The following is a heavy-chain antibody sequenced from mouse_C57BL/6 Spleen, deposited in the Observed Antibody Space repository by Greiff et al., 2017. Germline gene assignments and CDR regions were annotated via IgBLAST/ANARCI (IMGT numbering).Heavy chain of an antibody. V-gene: IGHV3-6*01. Sequence: EVKLQESGPGLVKPSQSLSLTCSVTGYSITSGYYWNWIRQFPGNKLEWMGYISYDGSNNYNPSLKNRISITRDTSKNQFFLKLNSVTTEDTATYYCAREWALYAMDYWGQGTSVTVSS. CDR2: ISYDGSN. CDR3: AREWALYAMDY. J-gene: IGHJ4*01. CDR1: GYSITSGYY.